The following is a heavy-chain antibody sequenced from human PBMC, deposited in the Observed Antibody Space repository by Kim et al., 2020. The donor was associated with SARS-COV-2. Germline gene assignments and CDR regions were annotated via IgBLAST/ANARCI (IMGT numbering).Heavy chain of an antibody. CDR2: ISSSSSYI. Sequence: GGSLRLSCAASGFTFSSYSMNWVRQAPGKGLEWVSSISSSSSYIYYADSVKGRFTISRDNAKNSLYLQMNSLRAEDTAVYYCARDYYDSSGYSGGAFDIWGQGTMVTVSS. J-gene: IGHJ3*02. CDR1: GFTFSSYS. CDR3: ARDYYDSSGYSGGAFDI. V-gene: IGHV3-21*01. D-gene: IGHD3-22*01.